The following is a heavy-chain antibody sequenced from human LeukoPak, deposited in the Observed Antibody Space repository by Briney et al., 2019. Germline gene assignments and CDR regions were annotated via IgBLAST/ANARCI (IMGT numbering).Heavy chain of an antibody. Sequence: ASVKVSCKASGYTYTRYGIIWVRQAAGPELEWMGWISVDSGDTDNSQKFQGRVTITTDTSTSTTYMELRSLRSDDTAVYYCAGVNLYFSHMDVWGKGTTVTVSS. CDR2: ISVDSGDT. CDR3: AGVNLYFSHMDV. CDR1: GYTYTRYG. V-gene: IGHV1-18*01. D-gene: IGHD3-16*01. J-gene: IGHJ6*03.